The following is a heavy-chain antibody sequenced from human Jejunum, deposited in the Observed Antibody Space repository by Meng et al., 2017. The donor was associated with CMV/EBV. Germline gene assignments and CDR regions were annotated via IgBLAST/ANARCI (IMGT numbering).Heavy chain of an antibody. CDR2: VYYCGSA. J-gene: IGHJ4*02. CDR1: GESMRSHY. Sequence: SGESMRSHYWTWIRQPPGKGLEWMGHVYYCGSATYSPSLRSRVTISVDMSKNQFSLKLRSVTAADTAMYFCARGLGHASNNSHDYWGQGTLVTVSS. CDR3: ARGLGHASNNSHDY. D-gene: IGHD1-1*01. V-gene: IGHV4-59*11.